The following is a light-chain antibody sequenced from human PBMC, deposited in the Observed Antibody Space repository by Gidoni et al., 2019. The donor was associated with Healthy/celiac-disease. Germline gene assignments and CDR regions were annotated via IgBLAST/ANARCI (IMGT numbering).Light chain of an antibody. CDR2: DAS. Sequence: EIVLTQSPATLSLSPGERATLSCRASQSVSSYLAWYQQKPGQAPRLLIYDASNRATGIPARFSGSGSGTDFTLTISSLEPEDFAVYYCQQRSNWPSFMCSFGQGTKLEIK. CDR1: QSVSSY. V-gene: IGKV3-11*01. CDR3: QQRSNWPSFMCS. J-gene: IGKJ2*04.